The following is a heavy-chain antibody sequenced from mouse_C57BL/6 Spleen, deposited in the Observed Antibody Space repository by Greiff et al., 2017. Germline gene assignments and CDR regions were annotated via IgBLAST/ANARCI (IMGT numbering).Heavy chain of an antibody. J-gene: IGHJ1*03. CDR2: INYDGSST. Sequence: EVQLVESEGGLVQPGSSMKLSCTASGFTFSDYYMAWVRQVPEKGLEWVANINYDGSSTYYLDSLKSRFIISRDNAKNILYLQMSSLKSEDTATYYCARDFDSYGSSYWYFDVWGTGTTVTVSS. V-gene: IGHV5-16*01. D-gene: IGHD1-1*01. CDR3: ARDFDSYGSSYWYFDV. CDR1: GFTFSDYY.